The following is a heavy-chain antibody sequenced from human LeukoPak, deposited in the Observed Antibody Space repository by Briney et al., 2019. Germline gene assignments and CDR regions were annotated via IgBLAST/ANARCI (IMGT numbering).Heavy chain of an antibody. CDR3: ARGPYDILTGYHTRTDC. Sequence: ASVKVSCKASGYTFTSYGISWVRQAPGQGLEWMGWISAYNGNTNYAQKLQGRVTMTTGTSTSTAYMELRSLRSDDTAVYYCARGPYDILTGYHTRTDCWGQGTLVTVSS. CDR1: GYTFTSYG. J-gene: IGHJ4*02. D-gene: IGHD3-9*01. V-gene: IGHV1-18*01. CDR2: ISAYNGNT.